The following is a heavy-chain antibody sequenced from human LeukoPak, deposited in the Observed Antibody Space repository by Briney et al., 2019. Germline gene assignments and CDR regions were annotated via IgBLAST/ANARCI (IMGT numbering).Heavy chain of an antibody. J-gene: IGHJ5*01. V-gene: IGHV3-73*01. CDR1: GFTFSGST. D-gene: IGHD3/OR15-3a*01. Sequence: GGSLRLSCAASGFTFSGSTMHWVRQASGKGLEWVGRIRSNTNNYATAYAESVRGRFTISRDDSKNTAYLQMHSLKIEDTAVYYCTRHVDFWTGYYTGTYWFDSWGQGTLVTVSS. CDR3: TRHVDFWTGYYTGTYWFDS. CDR2: IRSNTNNYAT.